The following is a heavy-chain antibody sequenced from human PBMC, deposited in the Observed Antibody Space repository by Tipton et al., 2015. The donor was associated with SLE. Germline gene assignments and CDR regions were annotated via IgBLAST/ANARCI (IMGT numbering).Heavy chain of an antibody. Sequence: SLRLSCAASGFTFDDYAMHWVRQAPGKGLEWVSGISWNSGSIGYADSVKGRFTISRDNAKNSLYLQMNSLRAEDTAVYYCARNGIWGIAAAVDYRGQGTLVTVSS. J-gene: IGHJ4*02. CDR1: GFTFDDYA. CDR2: ISWNSGSI. V-gene: IGHV3-9*01. D-gene: IGHD6-13*01. CDR3: ARNGIWGIAAAVDY.